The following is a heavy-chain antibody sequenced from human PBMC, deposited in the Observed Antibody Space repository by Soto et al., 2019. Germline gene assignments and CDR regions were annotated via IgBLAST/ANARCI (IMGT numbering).Heavy chain of an antibody. V-gene: IGHV3-74*01. CDR3: ETRAGTSPY. D-gene: IGHD1-1*01. Sequence: GGSLRLSCAASGFAFSRFPMHWVRQAPGKGLVWVSRIDPDGSDTTYADSVKGRFTISRDNAKNIVYLRMSSLRAEDTALYYCETRAGTSPYWGKETLVTVSS. CDR1: GFAFSRFP. CDR2: IDPDGSDT. J-gene: IGHJ4*02.